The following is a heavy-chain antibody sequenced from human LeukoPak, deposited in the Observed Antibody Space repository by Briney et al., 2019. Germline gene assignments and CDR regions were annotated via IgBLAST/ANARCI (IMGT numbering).Heavy chain of an antibody. V-gene: IGHV3-23*01. D-gene: IGHD5-24*01. CDR2: ISGSGSGGST. Sequence: GGSLRLSCAASGFTFSSYWMSWVRQAPGKGLEWVSSISGSGSGGSTYYADSVKGRFTISRDNSKNTLYLQMSSLRAEDTAVYYCAKSGYNRFDYWGQGTLVTVSS. CDR3: AKSGYNRFDY. CDR1: GFTFSSYW. J-gene: IGHJ4*02.